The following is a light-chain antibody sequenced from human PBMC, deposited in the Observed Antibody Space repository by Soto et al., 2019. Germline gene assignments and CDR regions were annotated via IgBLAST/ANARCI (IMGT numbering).Light chain of an antibody. CDR2: AAS. CDR1: QSISSY. CDR3: QQSYNAPWT. J-gene: IGKJ1*01. Sequence: DFQMTQSPSSLSASVGDRVTITCRASQSISSYLNWYQQKPGEPPKLLMYAASTLESRVPSRFSGSGSGTDFTLTISSLHPEDFATYYCQQSYNAPWTFGQGTKVEIK. V-gene: IGKV1-39*01.